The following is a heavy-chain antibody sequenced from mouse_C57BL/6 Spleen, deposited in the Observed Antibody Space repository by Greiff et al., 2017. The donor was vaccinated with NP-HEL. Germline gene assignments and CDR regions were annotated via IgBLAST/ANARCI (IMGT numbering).Heavy chain of an antibody. CDR3: ARGGTTVVAKRYFDV. D-gene: IGHD1-1*01. CDR2: INPNYGTT. Sequence: EVQLQQSGPELVKPGASVKISCKASGYSFTDYNMNWVKQSNGKSLEWIGIINPNYGTTSYNQKFKGKATLTVDQSSITAYMQLNSLTSEDSAVYYCARGGTTVVAKRYFDVWGTGTTVTVSS. CDR1: GYSFTDYN. J-gene: IGHJ1*03. V-gene: IGHV1-39*01.